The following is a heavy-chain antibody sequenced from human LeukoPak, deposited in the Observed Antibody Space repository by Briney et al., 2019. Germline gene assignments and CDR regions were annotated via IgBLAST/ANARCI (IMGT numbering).Heavy chain of an antibody. Sequence: GGSLRLSCAASGFTVSSNYMSWVRQAPGKGLEWVSVIYSGGSTYYADSVKGRFTISRDNSKNTLYLQMNSLRAEDTAVYYCASKYYYDSSGYYYYYYMDVWGKGTTVTVS. CDR1: GFTVSSNY. CDR2: IYSGGST. D-gene: IGHD3-22*01. CDR3: ASKYYYDSSGYYYYYYMDV. V-gene: IGHV3-66*02. J-gene: IGHJ6*03.